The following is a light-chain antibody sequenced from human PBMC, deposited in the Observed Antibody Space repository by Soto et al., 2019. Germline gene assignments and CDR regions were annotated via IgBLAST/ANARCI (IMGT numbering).Light chain of an antibody. CDR3: QSYDSSLSGWV. Sequence: QSVLTQPPSVSGAPGLSVTISCTGSSSSIGAGYDVHWYQQLPQTAPKLLIYDNNNRPSGVPDRFSGSQSGTSASLAITGLQAEDEADYYCQSYDSSLSGWVFGGATKLTVL. CDR2: DNN. CDR1: SSSIGAGYD. J-gene: IGLJ3*02. V-gene: IGLV1-40*01.